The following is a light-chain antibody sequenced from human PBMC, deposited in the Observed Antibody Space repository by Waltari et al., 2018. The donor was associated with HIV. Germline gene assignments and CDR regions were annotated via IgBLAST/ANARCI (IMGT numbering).Light chain of an antibody. CDR2: RNS. CDR3: AAWDDSLSGWV. V-gene: IGLV1-47*01. J-gene: IGLJ3*02. Sequence: QSALPQPPSTSGTPGQTVTIPCSALSSNIGDNYVSSYQQLPGTAPKLLIDRNSQRPSGVRDRFSGSKSGTSASLAINDRRSEDEAEYHCAAWDDSLSGWVFGGGTNLTVL. CDR1: SSNIGDNY.